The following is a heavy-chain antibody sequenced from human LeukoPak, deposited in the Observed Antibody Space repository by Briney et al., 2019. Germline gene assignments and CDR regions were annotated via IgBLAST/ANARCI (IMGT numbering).Heavy chain of an antibody. V-gene: IGHV3-30*18. CDR2: ISYDGSNK. CDR1: GFTFSSYG. D-gene: IGHD2-2*01. CDR3: AKDGFDSGDIVVVPAAY. J-gene: IGHJ4*02. Sequence: PGGSLRLSCAASGFTFSSYGMHRVRQAPGKGLEWVAVISYDGSNKYYADSVKGRFTISRDNSKNTLYLQMNSLRAEDTAVYYCAKDGFDSGDIVVVPAAYWGQGTLVTVSS.